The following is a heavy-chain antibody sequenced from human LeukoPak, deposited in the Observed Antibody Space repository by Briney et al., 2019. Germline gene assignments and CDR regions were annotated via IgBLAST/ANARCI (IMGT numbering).Heavy chain of an antibody. CDR2: ISAYNGNS. CDR1: GYTFTGNY. J-gene: IGHJ4*02. Sequence: AASVKVSCKASGYTFTGNYMHWVRQAPGQGLEWMGWISAYNGNSNYAEKLQGRVTMTTDTSTNTAYMELRSLRSDDTAVYYCARDGKGRYDSRENDYWGQGTLVTVSS. D-gene: IGHD3-3*01. CDR3: ARDGKGRYDSRENDY. V-gene: IGHV1-18*04.